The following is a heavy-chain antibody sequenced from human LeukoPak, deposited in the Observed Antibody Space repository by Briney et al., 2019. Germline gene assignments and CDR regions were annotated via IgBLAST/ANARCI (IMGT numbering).Heavy chain of an antibody. D-gene: IGHD2-15*01. V-gene: IGHV1-18*01. CDR1: GYTFTSYG. J-gene: IGHJ4*02. CDR2: INAYNGNT. Sequence: ASVKFSCKASGYTFTSYGISSVRQAPGQGLEWRGWINAYNGNTNYAQKLQGRVTMTTDTSTSTAYMELRSLRYEDTAVYYCARGYCSGGSCYSDHWGQGTLVTVSS. CDR3: ARGYCSGGSCYSDH.